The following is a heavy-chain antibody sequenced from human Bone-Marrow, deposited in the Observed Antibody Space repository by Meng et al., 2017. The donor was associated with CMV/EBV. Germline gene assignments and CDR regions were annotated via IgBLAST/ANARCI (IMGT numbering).Heavy chain of an antibody. CDR3: ARGGAAAIRPLHFDAFDI. D-gene: IGHD6-13*01. Sequence: ASVKVSCRASGYTFTSYYMHWVRQAPGQGLEWMGIINPSGGSTSYAQKFQGRVTMTRDTSTSTVYMELSSLRSEDTAVYYCARGGAAAIRPLHFDAFDIWGQGTMATFSS. V-gene: IGHV1-46*01. J-gene: IGHJ3*02. CDR1: GYTFTSYY. CDR2: INPSGGST.